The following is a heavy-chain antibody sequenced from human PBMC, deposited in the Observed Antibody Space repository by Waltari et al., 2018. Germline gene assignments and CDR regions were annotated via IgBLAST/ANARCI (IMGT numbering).Heavy chain of an antibody. CDR3: GTLEAIAS. CDR2: FNTDGIRK. D-gene: IGHD2-21*01. J-gene: IGHJ5*02. CDR1: GFTFGPYC. V-gene: IGHV3-74*01. Sequence: EAQVVESGGGLVQPGGSLRLSCTASGFTFGPYCRHWVLKVQGKGLVWVSGFNTDGIRKNYADPGKGRFTIYRDNARNTVHLQMNSLGAEDTALYYCGTLEAIASWGQGTLVTVSS.